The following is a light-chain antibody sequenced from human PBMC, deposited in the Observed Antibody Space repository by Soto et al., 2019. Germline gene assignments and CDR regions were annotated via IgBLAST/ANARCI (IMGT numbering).Light chain of an antibody. V-gene: IGLV2-14*02. CDR2: KGT. CDR3: SSYTSINTVI. Sequence: QSALAQPASVSGSPGQSITISCTGTSSDVGAYNSVSWYQQHPHRAPQVIIYKGTQRPSGVSNRFSGSKSGNTASLTISGLQAEDEADYYCSSYTSINTVIFGGGTKVTVL. J-gene: IGLJ2*01. CDR1: SSDVGAYNS.